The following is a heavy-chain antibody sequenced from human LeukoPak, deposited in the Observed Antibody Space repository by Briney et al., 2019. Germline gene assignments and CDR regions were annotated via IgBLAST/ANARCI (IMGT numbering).Heavy chain of an antibody. D-gene: IGHD6-13*01. J-gene: IGHJ4*02. Sequence: GGSLRLSCAASGFTFSSYAMSWVRQAPGKGLEWVSAISSSGDTYYAGSVKGRFTISRDNSKNTLYLQMNSLRAEDTAVYYCARDKAAAGSIDYWGQGTLVTVSS. CDR3: ARDKAAAGSIDY. CDR1: GFTFSSYA. CDR2: ISSSGDT. V-gene: IGHV3-23*01.